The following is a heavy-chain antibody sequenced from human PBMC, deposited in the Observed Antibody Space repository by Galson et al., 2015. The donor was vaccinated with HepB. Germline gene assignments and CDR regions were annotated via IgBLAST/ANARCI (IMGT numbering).Heavy chain of an antibody. J-gene: IGHJ6*02. CDR3: ATTCHYDTGGRPRNYGMDV. Sequence: SLRLSCAASGLTFTDYGFHWVRQAPGKGLEWVALIWSARTNKDYADSVKGRFTLSRDDSKNTLFLQMNSLRAEDTAVYYCATTCHYDTGGRPRNYGMDVWGQGTTVTISS. CDR2: IWSARTNK. V-gene: IGHV3-33*01. D-gene: IGHD2-8*02. CDR1: GLTFTDYG.